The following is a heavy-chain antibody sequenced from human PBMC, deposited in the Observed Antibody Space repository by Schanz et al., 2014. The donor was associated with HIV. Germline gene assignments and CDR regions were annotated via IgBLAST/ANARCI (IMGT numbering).Heavy chain of an antibody. Sequence: QVQLVESGGGLVKPGGSLRLSCAASGFTFNDYFMSWIRQAPGKGLEWVSYISARSTTKYYADSVKGRFTISRDNSKSTLYLQLSSLRADDTAIYYCAKGGSSSVLAYYYYGMDVWGRGTTVTVSS. CDR3: AKGGSSSVLAYYYYGMDV. D-gene: IGHD6-6*01. J-gene: IGHJ6*02. V-gene: IGHV3-11*01. CDR1: GFTFNDYF. CDR2: ISARSTTK.